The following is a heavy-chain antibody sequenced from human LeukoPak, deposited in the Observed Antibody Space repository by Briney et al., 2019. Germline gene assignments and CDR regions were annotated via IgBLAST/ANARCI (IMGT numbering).Heavy chain of an antibody. CDR3: ARRKDYYDSSSFDP. J-gene: IGHJ5*02. CDR2: INCSGGT. CDR1: GDSVNTTNYY. Sequence: PSETLSLTCTVSGDSVNTTNYYWGWIRQSPGKGLEWIGNINCSGGTYYNPSLKSRVTISVDTSKNQFSLKPSSVTAADTAVYYCARRKDYYDSSSFDPWGQGTLVTVSS. V-gene: IGHV4-39*01. D-gene: IGHD3-22*01.